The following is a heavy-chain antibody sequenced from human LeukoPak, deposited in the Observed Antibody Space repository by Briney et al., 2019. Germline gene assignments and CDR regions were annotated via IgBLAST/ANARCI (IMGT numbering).Heavy chain of an antibody. CDR1: GGSISSADYY. V-gene: IGHV4-30-4*01. D-gene: IGHD1-26*01. CDR2: VYFSGRT. J-gene: IGHJ4*02. Sequence: PSETLSLTCAVSGGSISSADYYWDWIRQPPGKGLEWIGYVYFSGRTFYNPSLKSRLIISMDTSRNQFSLRLSSVTAADTAVYYCARAPQVGPTYTPYFDYWNQGTLVTVAS. CDR3: ARAPQVGPTYTPYFDY.